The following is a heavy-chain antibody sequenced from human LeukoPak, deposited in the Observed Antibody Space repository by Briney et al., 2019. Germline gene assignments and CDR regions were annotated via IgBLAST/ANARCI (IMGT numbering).Heavy chain of an antibody. CDR3: ARDGGYSDY. CDR2: IIPILGIA. D-gene: IGHD5-18*01. J-gene: IGHJ4*02. Sequence: ASVKVSCKASGGTFSSYAIIWVRQAPGQGLEWMGRIIPILGIANYAQKFQGRVTITADKSTSTAYMELSSLRSEDTAVYYCARDGGYSDYWGQGTLVTVSS. CDR1: GGTFSSYA. V-gene: IGHV1-69*04.